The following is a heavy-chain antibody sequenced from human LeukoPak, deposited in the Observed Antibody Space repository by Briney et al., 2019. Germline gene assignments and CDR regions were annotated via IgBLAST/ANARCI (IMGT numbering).Heavy chain of an antibody. V-gene: IGHV3-30*02. CDR2: IRYDGSNK. CDR1: GFTFSSYG. CDR3: ARGTVDIAARPDYFDY. Sequence: GGSLRLSCAASGFTFSSYGMHWVRQAPGKGLEWVAFIRYDGSNKYYADSVKGRFTISRDNSKNTLYLQMNSLRAEDTAVYYCARGTVDIAARPDYFDYWGQGTLVTVSS. D-gene: IGHD6-6*01. J-gene: IGHJ4*02.